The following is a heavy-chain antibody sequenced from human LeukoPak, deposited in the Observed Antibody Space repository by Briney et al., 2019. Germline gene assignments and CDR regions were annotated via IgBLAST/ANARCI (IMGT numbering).Heavy chain of an antibody. Sequence: VASVKVSCKASGYTFTSYAMNWVRQAPGQGLEWMGWINTNTGNPTYAQGFTGRFVFSLDTSVSTAYLQISSLKAEDTAVYYCARKSVAATPRDIVYQYYSMDVWGKGATVTVSS. CDR3: ARKSVAATPRDIVYQYYSMDV. D-gene: IGHD2-15*01. J-gene: IGHJ6*03. CDR2: INTNTGNP. CDR1: GYTFTSYA. V-gene: IGHV7-4-1*02.